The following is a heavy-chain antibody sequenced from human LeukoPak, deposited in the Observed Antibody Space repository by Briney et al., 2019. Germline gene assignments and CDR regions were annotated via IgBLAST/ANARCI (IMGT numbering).Heavy chain of an antibody. J-gene: IGHJ4*02. D-gene: IGHD3-22*01. Sequence: PSETLSLTCTVSGGSISSSSDYWGWIRQPPGKGLEWIGNIYYSGSTFYNPSLKSRVTISVDTSKNQFSLKLSSVTAADTAVYYCARRSYRRYYYDSSGYQYYFDYWGQGTLVTVSS. CDR2: IYYSGST. CDR3: ARRSYRRYYYDSSGYQYYFDY. CDR1: GGSISSSSDY. V-gene: IGHV4-39*07.